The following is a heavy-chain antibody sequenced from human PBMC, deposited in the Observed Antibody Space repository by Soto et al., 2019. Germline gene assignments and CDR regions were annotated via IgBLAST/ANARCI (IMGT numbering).Heavy chain of an antibody. CDR2: IYYSGST. Sequence: SETLSLTCTVSGGSITSGDYYWSWIRQHPGKGLEWIGYIYYSGSTFYNPSLRSRVTVSLDTSKNQFSLRLTSVTAADTAVYYCAGDREIRDWGSTWLDRWGQGTLVTVSS. CDR3: AGDREIRDWGSTWLDR. J-gene: IGHJ5*02. V-gene: IGHV4-31*03. D-gene: IGHD3-16*01. CDR1: GGSITSGDYY.